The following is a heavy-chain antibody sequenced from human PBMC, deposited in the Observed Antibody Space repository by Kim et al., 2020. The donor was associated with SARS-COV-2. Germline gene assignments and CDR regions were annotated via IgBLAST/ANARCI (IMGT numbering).Heavy chain of an antibody. J-gene: IGHJ4*02. V-gene: IGHV3-7*01. D-gene: IGHD2-21*02. CDR3: VTDGDFGKFDY. Sequence: YGDAVKRRFPISRDNARNSLYLPMHSLTAEDTAVYYCVTDGDFGKFDYWGQGTLVTVSS.